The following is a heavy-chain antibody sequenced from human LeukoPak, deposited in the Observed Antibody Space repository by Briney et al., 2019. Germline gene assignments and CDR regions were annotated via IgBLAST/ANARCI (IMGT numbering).Heavy chain of an antibody. J-gene: IGHJ4*02. CDR1: GFTFSSYG. CDR3: AKLAGPYDSSGYPFDY. V-gene: IGHV3-30*18. D-gene: IGHD3-22*01. Sequence: PGGSLRLSCAASGFTFSSYGMHWVRQAPGKGLEWVAVISYDGSNKYYADSVKGRFTISRDNSKNTLYLQMNSLRAEDTAVYYCAKLAGPYDSSGYPFDYWGQGTLVTVSS. CDR2: ISYDGSNK.